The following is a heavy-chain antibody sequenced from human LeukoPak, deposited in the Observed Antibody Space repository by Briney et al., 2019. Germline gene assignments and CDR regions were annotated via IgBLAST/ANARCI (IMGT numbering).Heavy chain of an antibody. D-gene: IGHD6-13*01. J-gene: IGHJ4*02. Sequence: ASVKVSCKASGYTFTSYGISWVRQAPGRGLEWMGWISAYNGNTNYAQKLQGRVTMTTDTSTSTAYMELRSLRSDDTAVYYCARSAQRDSSSWCSSWGQGTLVTVSS. CDR2: ISAYNGNT. V-gene: IGHV1-18*01. CDR1: GYTFTSYG. CDR3: ARSAQRDSSSWCSS.